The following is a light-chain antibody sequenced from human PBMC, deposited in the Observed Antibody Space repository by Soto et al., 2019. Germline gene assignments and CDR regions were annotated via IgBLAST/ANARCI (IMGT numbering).Light chain of an antibody. CDR2: DNN. Sequence: QSVLTQPPSVSAAPGQKVTISCSGSSSNIGNNYVSWYQQLPGTAPKLLIYDNNKRPSGIPDRFSDSKSGTSATLAIPGPQTGDEADYYCGAWDSSLSAYVFGTGT. J-gene: IGLJ1*01. CDR3: GAWDSSLSAYV. V-gene: IGLV1-51*01. CDR1: SSNIGNNY.